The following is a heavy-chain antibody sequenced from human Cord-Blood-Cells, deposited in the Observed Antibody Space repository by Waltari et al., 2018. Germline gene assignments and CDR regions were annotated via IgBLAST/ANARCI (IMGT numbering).Heavy chain of an antibody. J-gene: IGHJ5*02. CDR2: INHSGST. CDR1: GGSFVGCY. CDR3: ARGPSGFWSGYYGSWWFDP. Sequence: QVQLKQWGAGLWVPWDIVAHSSADYGGSFVGCYSRWISQPPGKGLEWIGEINHSGSTNYNPSLKSRVTISVDTSKNQFSLKLSSVTAADPAVYYCARGPSGFWSGYYGSWWFDPWGQGTLVTVSS. D-gene: IGHD3-3*01. V-gene: IGHV4-34*01.